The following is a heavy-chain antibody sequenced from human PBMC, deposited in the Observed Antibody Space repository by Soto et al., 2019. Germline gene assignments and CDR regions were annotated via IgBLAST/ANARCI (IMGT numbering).Heavy chain of an antibody. CDR2: TSGDGRIM. V-gene: IGHV3-64*02. D-gene: IGHD6-25*01. CDR3: ARGRAAYYFDY. J-gene: IGHJ4*02. CDR1: GFTFSSYP. Sequence: LRLSCAASGFTFSSYPMHWVRQAPGRGLEHVSSTSGDGRIMYYLDSVKGRFTISRDNSKNTLYLQMGSLRTGDMAVYYCARGRAAYYFDYWGQGALVTVSS.